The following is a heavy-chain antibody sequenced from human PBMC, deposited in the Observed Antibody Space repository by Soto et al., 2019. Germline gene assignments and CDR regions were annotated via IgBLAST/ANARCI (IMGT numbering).Heavy chain of an antibody. CDR1: GFTFSSYG. J-gene: IGHJ4*02. V-gene: IGHV3-33*01. Sequence: QVQLVESGGGVVQPGRSLRLSCAASGFTFSSYGMHWVRQAPGKGLEWVAVIWFDGSNKSYADSVKGRFTISRDNSKNTVSLQMNSLRDEDSAAYYCATTGPYWGQGTLVTVSS. CDR3: ATTGPY. CDR2: IWFDGSNK.